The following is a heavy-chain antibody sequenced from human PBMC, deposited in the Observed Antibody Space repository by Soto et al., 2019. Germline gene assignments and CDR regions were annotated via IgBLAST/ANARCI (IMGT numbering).Heavy chain of an antibody. D-gene: IGHD5-12*01. CDR3: ALLGANSGYGRYYSDY. J-gene: IGHJ4*02. CDR1: GFTFSSYA. V-gene: IGHV3-23*01. Sequence: GGSLRLSCAASGFTFSSYAMSWVRQAPGKGLEWVSAISGSGGSTYYADSVKGRFTISRDNSKNTLYLQMNSLRAEDTAVYYCALLGANSGYGRYYSDYWGQGTLVTVSS. CDR2: ISGSGGST.